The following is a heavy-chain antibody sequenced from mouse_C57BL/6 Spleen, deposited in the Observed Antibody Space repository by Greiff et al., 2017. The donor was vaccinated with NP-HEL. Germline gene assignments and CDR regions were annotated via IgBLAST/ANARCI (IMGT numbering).Heavy chain of an antibody. CDR1: GYTFTDYY. V-gene: IGHV1-19*01. J-gene: IGHJ3*01. Sequence: VQLQQSGPVLVKPGASVKMSCKASGYTFTDYYMNWVKQSHGKSLEWIGVINPYNGGTSYNQKFKGKATLTVDKSSSTAYMELNSLTSEDSAVYYCARLRDGSAWFAYWGQGTLVTVSA. CDR3: ARLRDGSAWFAY. CDR2: INPYNGGT. D-gene: IGHD2-3*01.